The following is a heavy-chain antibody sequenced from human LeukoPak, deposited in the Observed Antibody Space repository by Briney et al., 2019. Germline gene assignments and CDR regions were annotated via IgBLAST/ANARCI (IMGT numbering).Heavy chain of an antibody. CDR2: IYYSGST. V-gene: IGHV4-38-2*02. CDR3: ARVLWFGEFRYYFDY. J-gene: IGHJ4*02. CDR1: GYSISSGYY. D-gene: IGHD3-10*01. Sequence: PSETLSLTCTVSGYSISSGYYWGWIRQPPGKGLEWIGSIYYSGSTYYNPSLKSRVTISVDTSKNQFSLKLSSVTAADTAVYYCARVLWFGEFRYYFDYWGQGTLVTVSS.